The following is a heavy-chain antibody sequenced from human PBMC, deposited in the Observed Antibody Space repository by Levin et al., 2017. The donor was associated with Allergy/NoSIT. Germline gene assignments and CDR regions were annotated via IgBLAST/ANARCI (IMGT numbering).Heavy chain of an antibody. CDR3: ARDGDGYNLIIDI. V-gene: IGHV4-59*01. D-gene: IGHD5-24*01. CDR1: GGSISSYY. J-gene: IGHJ3*02. CDR2: IYYSGST. Sequence: SETLSLTCTVSGGSISSYYWSWIRQPPGKGLEWIGYIYYSGSTNYNPSLKSRVTISVDTSKNQFSLKLSSVTAADTAVYYCARDGDGYNLIIDIWGQGTMVTVSS.